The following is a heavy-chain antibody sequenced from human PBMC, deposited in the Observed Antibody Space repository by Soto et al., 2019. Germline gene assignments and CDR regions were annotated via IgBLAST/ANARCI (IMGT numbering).Heavy chain of an antibody. V-gene: IGHV4-59*08. J-gene: IGHJ3*02. CDR1: GDSISSYY. CDR3: ARHRSALLPAAGPWRALDI. D-gene: IGHD2-2*01. CDR2: IYCSGST. Sequence: SETLSLTCTFSGDSISSYYWSWIRQPPGQGLAWIGSIYCSGSTNYNPSLKSRVTISVDTSKNQFSLKLSSVTAADTAVYYCARHRSALLPAAGPWRALDIWGQGTMVTVSS.